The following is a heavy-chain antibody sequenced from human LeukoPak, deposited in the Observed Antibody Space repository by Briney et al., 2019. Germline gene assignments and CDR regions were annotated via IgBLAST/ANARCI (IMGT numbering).Heavy chain of an antibody. Sequence: GGSLRLSCAASGFTFSSSGMHWVRQAPGKGLEWVAVILYNGSNKYYADSVKGRFTISRDNSKNTLYLQMNSLRVEDTAVYYCARAGGYCSGGSCYRGYSWFDPWGQGTLVAVSS. CDR1: GFTFSSSG. V-gene: IGHV3-33*01. J-gene: IGHJ5*02. CDR3: ARAGGYCSGGSCYRGYSWFDP. D-gene: IGHD2-15*01. CDR2: ILYNGSNK.